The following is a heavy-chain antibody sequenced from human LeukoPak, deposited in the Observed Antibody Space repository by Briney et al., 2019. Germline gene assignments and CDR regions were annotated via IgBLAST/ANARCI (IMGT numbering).Heavy chain of an antibody. CDR1: GGSISSGSYY. Sequence: SQTLSLTCTVSGGSISSGSYYWSWIRQPAGKGLEWIGRISTSGSTNYNPSLKSRVTISVDTSKNQFSLELNSVTAADTAVYYCARVGFRENYYDSSNYYYYFDYWGQGTLVTVSS. CDR2: ISTSGST. CDR3: ARVGFRENYYDSSNYYYYFDY. J-gene: IGHJ4*02. D-gene: IGHD3-22*01. V-gene: IGHV4-61*02.